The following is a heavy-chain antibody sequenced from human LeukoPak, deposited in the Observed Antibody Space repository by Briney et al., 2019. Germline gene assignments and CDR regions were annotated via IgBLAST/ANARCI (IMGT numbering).Heavy chain of an antibody. CDR3: ARGVGYYDSSGYYFFDF. V-gene: IGHV3-48*02. Sequence: PGGSLRLSCAASGFTFSDYSMNWVRQAPGKGLEWVSYISASTSTMYYADSVKGRFTTSRDNAKNSLYLQMNSLRDEDTAVYYCARGVGYYDSSGYYFFDFWGQGTLLTVSS. CDR1: GFTFSDYS. J-gene: IGHJ4*02. D-gene: IGHD3-22*01. CDR2: ISASTSTM.